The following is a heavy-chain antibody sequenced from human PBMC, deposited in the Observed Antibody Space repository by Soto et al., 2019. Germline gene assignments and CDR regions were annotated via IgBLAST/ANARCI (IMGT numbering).Heavy chain of an antibody. CDR3: ARDGYSSGWYGTYFDC. Sequence: QVQLVQSGAEVKKPGASVKVSCKASGYTFTSYYMHWVRQAPGQGLEWMGIINPSGGSTSYAQKFQGRVTMTRDTSASTVYMELSSLRSEDTAVYYCARDGYSSGWYGTYFDCWGQGTLVTVSS. V-gene: IGHV1-46*01. CDR1: GYTFTSYY. J-gene: IGHJ4*02. CDR2: INPSGGST. D-gene: IGHD6-19*01.